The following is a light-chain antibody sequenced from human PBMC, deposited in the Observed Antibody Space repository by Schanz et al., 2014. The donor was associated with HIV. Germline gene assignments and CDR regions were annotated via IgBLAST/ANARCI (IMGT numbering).Light chain of an antibody. CDR2: AAS. CDR3: QQYGSS. J-gene: IGKJ3*01. Sequence: EIVLTQSPGTLSLSPGDRATLSCRASQSVRNRYLAWYQQKPGQAPRLLIYAASSRVTGVPDRFSGSGSGTDFTLTISRLEPEDFAVYYCQQYGSSFGPGTKVEIK. V-gene: IGKV3-20*01. CDR1: QSVRNRY.